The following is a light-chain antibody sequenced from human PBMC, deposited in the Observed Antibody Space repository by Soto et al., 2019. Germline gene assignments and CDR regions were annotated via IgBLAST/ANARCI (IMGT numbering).Light chain of an antibody. CDR3: AARDDSLNAWV. Sequence: QSVLTQPPSASGTPGQRVTISCSGSSSNIGSNTVNWYQQLPGTTPKLLIYNNNQRPSGVPDRISGSKSGTSASLAISGLPSEDEADYYCAARDDSLNAWVFGGGTQLTVL. CDR2: NNN. J-gene: IGLJ3*02. V-gene: IGLV1-44*01. CDR1: SSNIGSNT.